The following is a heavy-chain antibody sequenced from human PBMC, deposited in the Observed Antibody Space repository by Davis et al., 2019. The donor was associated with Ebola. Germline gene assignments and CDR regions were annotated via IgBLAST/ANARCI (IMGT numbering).Heavy chain of an antibody. V-gene: IGHV3-23*01. D-gene: IGHD3-22*01. CDR1: GFTFSTHA. CDR3: ARSTYYYDSLDY. J-gene: IGHJ4*02. CDR2: ISGSGGST. Sequence: PGGSLRLSCAASGFTFSTHAMIWVRQAPGKGLEWVSGISGSGGSTYYADSVKGRFTISRDNSKNTLYLQMNSLRAEDTAVYYCARSTYYYDSLDYWGQGTLVTVSS.